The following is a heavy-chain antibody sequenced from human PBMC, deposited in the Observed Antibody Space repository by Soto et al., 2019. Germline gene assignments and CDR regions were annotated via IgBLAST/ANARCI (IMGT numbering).Heavy chain of an antibody. CDR2: IYYSAST. Sequence: QVQLQESGPGLVKPSETLSLTCTVSGGSISSYYWSWIRQPPGKGLEWIGYIYYSASTNYSPSLNSRVTISVDTSKNQFSLNLSSVTAADPAVYYCARHLPYCGGDCYSLDYWGQGTLVTVSS. D-gene: IGHD2-21*02. CDR3: ARHLPYCGGDCYSLDY. CDR1: GGSISSYY. J-gene: IGHJ4*02. V-gene: IGHV4-59*08.